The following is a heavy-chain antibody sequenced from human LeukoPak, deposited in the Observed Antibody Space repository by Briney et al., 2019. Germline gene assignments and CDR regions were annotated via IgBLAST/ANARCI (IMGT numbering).Heavy chain of an antibody. CDR2: IIPIFGTA. V-gene: IGHV1-69*13. CDR3: ANLHCSSTSCYEGSLRYFDY. CDR1: GGTFSSYA. J-gene: IGHJ4*02. Sequence: ASVKVSCKASGGTFSSYAISWVRQAPGQGLEWMGGIIPIFGTANYAQKFQGRVTITADESTSTAYMELSSLRSEDTAVYYCANLHCSSTSCYEGSLRYFDYWGQGTLVTVSS. D-gene: IGHD2-2*01.